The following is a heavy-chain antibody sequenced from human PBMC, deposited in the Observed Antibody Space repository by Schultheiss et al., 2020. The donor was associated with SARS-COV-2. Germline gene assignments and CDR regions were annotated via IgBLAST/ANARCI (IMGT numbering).Heavy chain of an antibody. Sequence: SQTLSLTCAISGDSVSSNSAAWNWIRQSPSRGLEWLGRTYYRSKWYNDYAVSVKSRITINPDTSKNQFSLQLNSVTPEDTAVYYCARGSGGYCSSTSCYSFDYWGQGTLVTVSS. J-gene: IGHJ4*02. D-gene: IGHD2-2*01. CDR3: ARGSGGYCSSTSCYSFDY. CDR2: TYYRSKWYN. V-gene: IGHV6-1*01. CDR1: GDSVSSNSAA.